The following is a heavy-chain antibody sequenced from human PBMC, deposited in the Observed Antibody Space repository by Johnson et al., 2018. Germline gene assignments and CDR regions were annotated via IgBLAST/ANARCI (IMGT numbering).Heavy chain of an antibody. J-gene: IGHJ3*01. CDR2: IAGNSDTA. Sequence: VQLVESGGGLVQPGGSLRLSCAASGFTFSSRSMNWVRQAPGKGLEWISFIAGNSDTAYHADSVKGRFTISRDNGKNSLFLHMNSLRADDTAVYYCAWDYWYGFDLWGQGTMVSVSS. D-gene: IGHD6-13*01. V-gene: IGHV3-48*01. CDR1: GFTFSSRS. CDR3: AWDYWYGFDL.